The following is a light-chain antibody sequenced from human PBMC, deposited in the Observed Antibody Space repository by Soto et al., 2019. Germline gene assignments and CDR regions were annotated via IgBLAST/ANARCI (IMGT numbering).Light chain of an antibody. CDR3: QTYDSSLSVV. CDR1: SSNIGAGYD. V-gene: IGLV1-40*01. Sequence: QSVLTQPSSVSGAPGQRVTISCTGSSSNIGAGYDVHWYQQFPGTAPKLLIYAHRNRPSGVPDRFSGSKSGTSASLAITGLQAEDEADYYCQTYDSSLSVVFGGGTKLTVL. CDR2: AHR. J-gene: IGLJ2*01.